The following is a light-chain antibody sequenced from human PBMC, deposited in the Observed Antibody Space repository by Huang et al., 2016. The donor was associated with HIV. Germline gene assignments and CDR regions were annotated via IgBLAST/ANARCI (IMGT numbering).Light chain of an antibody. CDR2: GAS. CDR1: QSVNNSY. Sequence: IVLTQTPGTLSLSPGERATLSCRARQSVNNSYLAWYQHRPGQAPRLLIYGASRRATGVPDRFSGSGSGTDFTLTITRLEPEDFGVYYCQQYSDSPFTFGGGTKVEIK. CDR3: QQYSDSPFT. V-gene: IGKV3-20*01. J-gene: IGKJ4*01.